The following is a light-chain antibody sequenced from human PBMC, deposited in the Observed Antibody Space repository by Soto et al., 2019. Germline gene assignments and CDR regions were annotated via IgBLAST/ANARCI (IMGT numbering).Light chain of an antibody. Sequence: EIVLTQSPGTLSLSPGERATLSCTASQSVSSSYLAWYQQKPGQAPRLLIYGASSRATGIPDRFSGSGSGTDFTLTISRLGPEDFAVYYCQQYGSSRITFGQGTRLEIK. CDR2: GAS. V-gene: IGKV3-20*01. CDR1: QSVSSSY. CDR3: QQYGSSRIT. J-gene: IGKJ5*01.